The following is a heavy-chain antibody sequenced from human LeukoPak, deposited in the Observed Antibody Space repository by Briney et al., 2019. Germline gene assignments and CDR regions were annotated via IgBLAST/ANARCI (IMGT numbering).Heavy chain of an antibody. CDR3: ARERSAAAGILNWFDP. D-gene: IGHD6-13*01. CDR2: IDQSGTT. Sequence: SGTLSLTCVVSGYSISSGYYWGWIRQPPGKGLEWIGRIDQSGTTNYNPSLKSRVTIFVDTSKNQLSLKLSSVTAADTAVYYCARERSAAAGILNWFDPWGQGTLVTVSS. CDR1: GYSISSGYY. V-gene: IGHV4-38-2*02. J-gene: IGHJ5*02.